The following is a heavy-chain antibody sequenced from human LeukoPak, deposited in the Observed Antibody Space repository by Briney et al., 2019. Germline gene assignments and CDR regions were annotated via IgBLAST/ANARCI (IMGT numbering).Heavy chain of an antibody. Sequence: GASVKVSCKASGYTFTSYAMHWVRQAPGQRLEWMGWINAGNGNTKYSQEFQGRVTITRDTSASTAYMELSSLRSEDMAVYYCARDPSYCSGGSCYYFDYWGQGTLVTVSS. D-gene: IGHD2-15*01. J-gene: IGHJ4*02. CDR2: INAGNGNT. V-gene: IGHV1-3*03. CDR3: ARDPSYCSGGSCYYFDY. CDR1: GYTFTSYA.